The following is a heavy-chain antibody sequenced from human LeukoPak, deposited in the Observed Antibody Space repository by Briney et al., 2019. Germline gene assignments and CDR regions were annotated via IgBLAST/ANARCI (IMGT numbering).Heavy chain of an antibody. J-gene: IGHJ6*03. CDR1: GVSISSYY. CDR3: ARADYSSTWSHDYYYMDV. V-gene: IGHV4-59*08. Sequence: SETLSLTCTVSGVSISSYYWSWIRQPPGKGLEWIGSIYHSGSTYYNPSLKSRVTISVDTSKNQFSLKLSSVTAADTAVYYCARADYSSTWSHDYYYMDVWGKGTTVTVSS. CDR2: IYHSGST. D-gene: IGHD6-13*01.